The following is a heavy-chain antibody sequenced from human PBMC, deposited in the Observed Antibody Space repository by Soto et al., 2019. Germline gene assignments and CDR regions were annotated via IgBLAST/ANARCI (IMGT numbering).Heavy chain of an antibody. J-gene: IGHJ4*02. Sequence: EVQLLESGGGLVQPGGSLRLSCAASGFTFNNYAMTWVRQAPGKGLEWVSAISGGGDTTSYADVVKGRFTVSRDGSKNTLYLQMSSLRAEDTALYYCAKGRGGSGSLTPRVDFWGQGTLVTVSS. D-gene: IGHD3-10*01. CDR2: ISGGGDTT. CDR1: GFTFNNYA. CDR3: AKGRGGSGSLTPRVDF. V-gene: IGHV3-23*01.